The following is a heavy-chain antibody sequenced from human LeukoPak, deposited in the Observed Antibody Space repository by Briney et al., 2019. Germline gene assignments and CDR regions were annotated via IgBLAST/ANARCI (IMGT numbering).Heavy chain of an antibody. CDR3: ARELCGGDCYSNYYYGMDV. V-gene: IGHV1-69*01. Sequence: SVKVSCKASGGTFSSYAISWVRQAPGQGLEWMGGIIPIFGTANYAQKFQGRVTITADESTSTAYMELSSLRSEDTAVYYCARELCGGDCYSNYYYGMDVWGQGTTVTVSS. CDR1: GGTFSSYA. J-gene: IGHJ6*02. CDR2: IIPIFGTA. D-gene: IGHD2-21*02.